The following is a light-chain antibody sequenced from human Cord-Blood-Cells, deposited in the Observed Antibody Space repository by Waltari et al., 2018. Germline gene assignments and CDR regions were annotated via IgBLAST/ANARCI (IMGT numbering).Light chain of an antibody. CDR1: SLRSYY. V-gene: IGLV3-19*01. J-gene: IGLJ3*02. Sequence: SSELTQDPAVSVALGQTVRITCQGDSLRSYYASWYQQKPGQAPVLVIYGKNNRPSGFPDRFSGSSSGNTASLTITGAQAEDEADYYCNSRDSSGNRVFGGGTKLTVL. CDR3: NSRDSSGNRV. CDR2: GKN.